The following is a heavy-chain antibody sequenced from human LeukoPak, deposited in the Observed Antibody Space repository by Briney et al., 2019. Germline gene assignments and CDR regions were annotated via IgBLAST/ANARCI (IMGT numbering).Heavy chain of an antibody. Sequence: PSETLSLTCAVYGGSFSGYYWSWIRQPPGKGLEWIGEINHSGSTNYNPSLKSRVTISVDTSKNQFSLKLSSVTTADTAVYYCASGGRMTMVRGVYWGQGTLVTVSS. J-gene: IGHJ4*02. CDR1: GGSFSGYY. CDR3: ASGGRMTMVRGVY. V-gene: IGHV4-34*01. CDR2: INHSGST. D-gene: IGHD3-10*01.